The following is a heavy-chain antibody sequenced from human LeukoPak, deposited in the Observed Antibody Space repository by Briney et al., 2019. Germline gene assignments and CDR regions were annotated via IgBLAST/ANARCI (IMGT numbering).Heavy chain of an antibody. CDR2: IKSKTDGGTT. Sequence: GGSLRLSCAASGFTFSNAWMSWVRQAPGKGLEWVGRIKSKTDGGTTDYAAPVKGRFTISRDDSKNTLYVQVNSLKTEDTAVYYCTTGPYDYGSGTYYHWGQGTLVTVSS. CDR3: TTGPYDYGSGTYYH. V-gene: IGHV3-15*01. D-gene: IGHD3-10*01. CDR1: GFTFSNAW. J-gene: IGHJ4*02.